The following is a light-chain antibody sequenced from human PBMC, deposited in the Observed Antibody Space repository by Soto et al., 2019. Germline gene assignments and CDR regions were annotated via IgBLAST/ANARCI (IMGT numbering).Light chain of an antibody. J-gene: IGKJ2*01. CDR3: QQYDGSLYT. Sequence: IGLTQSPGTLSLSPGERATLSCRASKSVSSRHLAWYQQKPGQAPRLLIYGASSSATGIPDRFSGSGSGTDFTLTISRLEPEDFAVYYCQQYDGSLYTFGQGTKLEIK. CDR1: KSVSSRH. V-gene: IGKV3-20*01. CDR2: GAS.